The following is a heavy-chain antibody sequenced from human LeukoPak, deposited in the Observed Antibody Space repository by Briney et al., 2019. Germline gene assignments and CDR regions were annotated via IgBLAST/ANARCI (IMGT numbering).Heavy chain of an antibody. V-gene: IGHV1-2*02. CDR3: ARGVWLQFDKIGTGYGVFDF. CDR1: GYXFTEYS. CDR2: MNPSNGSI. D-gene: IGHD3/OR15-3a*01. J-gene: IGHJ4*02. Sequence: ASVKVSCTASGYXFTEYSLYWVRQAPGQGLECMGWMNPSNGSINYTQKFQGRVTMTRDTSISTAYVDLSSLRSDDTAVYYCARGVWLQFDKIGTGYGVFDFWGQGTLVTVSS.